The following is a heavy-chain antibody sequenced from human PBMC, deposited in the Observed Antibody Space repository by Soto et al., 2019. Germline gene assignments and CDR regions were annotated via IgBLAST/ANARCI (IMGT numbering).Heavy chain of an antibody. CDR2: ITWNSGHI. CDR3: AKGRSSMIVVVMDY. V-gene: IGHV3-9*01. CDR1: GFNFYDSA. J-gene: IGHJ4*02. Sequence: SLRLSCVASGFNFYDSAMNWVRQVPGKGLEWVSGITWNSGHILYADSVKGRFTISRDNAKKSLYLELNSLRPEDTALYYCAKGRSSMIVVVMDYWGQGTPVTVSS. D-gene: IGHD3-22*01.